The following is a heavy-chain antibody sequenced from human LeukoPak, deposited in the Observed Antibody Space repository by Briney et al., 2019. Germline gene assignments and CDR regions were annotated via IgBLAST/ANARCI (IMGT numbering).Heavy chain of an antibody. CDR2: ISASDGTT. Sequence: GASVKVSCKASGYSFSIYGITWARQAPGQGLEYLGWISASDGTTNYAQKVQGRVTMTTDTSTSTAYLELRSLRSEDTAVYYCARCGAAVTTHFSHWGQGTLVTVSS. CDR1: GYSFSIYG. V-gene: IGHV1-18*01. D-gene: IGHD4-17*01. CDR3: ARCGAAVTTHFSH. J-gene: IGHJ4*02.